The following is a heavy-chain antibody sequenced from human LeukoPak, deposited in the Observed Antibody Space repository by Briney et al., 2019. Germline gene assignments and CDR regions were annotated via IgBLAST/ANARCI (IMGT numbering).Heavy chain of an antibody. J-gene: IGHJ5*02. Sequence: SETLSLTCTVSGGSISSSSYYRGWIRQPPGKGLEWIGSIYYSGSTYYNPSLKSRVTISVDTSKNQFSLKLSSVTAADTAVYYCASSNYDFWSGYQGGWFDPWGQGTLVTVSS. D-gene: IGHD3-3*01. V-gene: IGHV4-39*07. CDR2: IYYSGST. CDR1: GGSISSSSYY. CDR3: ASSNYDFWSGYQGGWFDP.